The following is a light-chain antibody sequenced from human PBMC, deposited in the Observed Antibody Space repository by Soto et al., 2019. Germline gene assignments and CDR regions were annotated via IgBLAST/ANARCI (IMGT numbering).Light chain of an antibody. CDR1: SSDVWSFNF. J-gene: IGLJ1*01. Sequence: QSALTQPASLSGSLGQSITISCTRPSSDVWSFNFVSWYQQHPDKAPQVLIYEVTKRPPGVSNRFSGSKSGNTASLTISGLQADDEADYYCCSDAGSSSYVFGTGTKVTVL. V-gene: IGLV2-23*02. CDR3: CSDAGSSSYV. CDR2: EVT.